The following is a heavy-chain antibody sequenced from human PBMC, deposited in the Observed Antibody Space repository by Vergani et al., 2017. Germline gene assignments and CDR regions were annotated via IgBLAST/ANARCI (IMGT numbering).Heavy chain of an antibody. CDR1: GGTFSSYA. Sequence: QVQLVQSGAEVKKPGASVKVSCKASGGTFSSYAISWVRQAPGQGLEWLGRIIPILGIANYAQKFQGRVTITAAKYTSTAYMELSSLRSEDTAVYYCADGWGGRIAVAGYFQHWGQGTLVTVSS. D-gene: IGHD6-19*01. V-gene: IGHV1-69*04. CDR2: IIPILGIA. J-gene: IGHJ1*01. CDR3: ADGWGGRIAVAGYFQH.